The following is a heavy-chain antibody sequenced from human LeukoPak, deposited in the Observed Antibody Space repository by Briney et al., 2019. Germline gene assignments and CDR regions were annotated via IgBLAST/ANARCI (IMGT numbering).Heavy chain of an antibody. V-gene: IGHV1-18*01. CDR2: SSDYDPDR. Sequence: GASVKVSFKASGYTFSTYGISWVRQAPGQGLEWMGWSSDYDPDRNYAQKFQGRLTVTTDTSTSTAYMELRSLTSDDTAIYYCVRDYYCSSNTCHDCFDPWGQGTLVTVSS. D-gene: IGHD2-15*01. CDR1: GYTFSTYG. J-gene: IGHJ5*02. CDR3: VRDYYCSSNTCHDCFDP.